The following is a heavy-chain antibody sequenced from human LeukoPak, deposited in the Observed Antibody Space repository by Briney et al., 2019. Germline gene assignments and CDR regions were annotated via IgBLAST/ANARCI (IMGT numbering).Heavy chain of an antibody. V-gene: IGHV3-33*01. CDR3: ARDRGDGYNHFDY. J-gene: IGHJ4*02. CDR2: IWYDGSNK. CDR1: GFTFSSYG. Sequence: GGSLRLSCAASGFTFSSYGMHWVRQAPGKGLEWVAVIWYDGSNKYYADSVKGRFTISRDNSENTLYLQMNSLRAEDTAVYYCARDRGDGYNHFDYWGQGTLVTVSS. D-gene: IGHD5-24*01.